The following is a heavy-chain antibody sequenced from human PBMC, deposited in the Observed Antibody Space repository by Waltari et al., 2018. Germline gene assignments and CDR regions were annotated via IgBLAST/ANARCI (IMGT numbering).Heavy chain of an antibody. D-gene: IGHD1-1*01. J-gene: IGHJ5*02. Sequence: QVQLQQSGPGLVKPSETLSLTCTVSGYSISNVYYWGWIRQPPGKGLEWIGSIHHSGSASYNPSLNSRVTISLETSTTQFSLKLTSVAATDTAIYYCARQPIEGNLPDWFDPWGQGTLVTVSS. V-gene: IGHV4-38-2*02. CDR2: IHHSGSA. CDR3: ARQPIEGNLPDWFDP. CDR1: GYSISNVYY.